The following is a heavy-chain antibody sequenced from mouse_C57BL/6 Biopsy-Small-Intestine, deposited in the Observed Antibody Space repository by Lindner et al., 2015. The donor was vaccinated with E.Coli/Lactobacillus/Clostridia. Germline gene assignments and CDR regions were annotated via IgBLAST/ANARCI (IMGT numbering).Heavy chain of an antibody. CDR3: ARFIYYGGSHYYAMDY. V-gene: IGHV1-19*01. D-gene: IGHD1-1*01. CDR1: GYTFTDYY. CDR2: IDPYNGGN. Sequence: VQLQESGPVLVKPGASVKMSCKASGYTFTDYYMNWVKQSHGKSLEWIGVIDPYNGGNTYNQKFKGKATLTVDKSSITAYMELNSLTSEDSAVYYCARFIYYGGSHYYAMDYWGQGTSVTVSS. J-gene: IGHJ4*01.